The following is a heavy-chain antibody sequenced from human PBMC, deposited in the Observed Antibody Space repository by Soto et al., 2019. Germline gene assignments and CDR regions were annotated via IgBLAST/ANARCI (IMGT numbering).Heavy chain of an antibody. D-gene: IGHD6-13*01. CDR1: GGPIGSYY. CDR2: VYYSDST. CDR3: ARTEASSWSSFYYGMDV. J-gene: IGHJ6*02. Sequence: SETLSLTCTVSGGPIGSYYWSWIRQSPGKGLEWIGCVYYSDSTNYNPSLKSRVTISLDRSKNQFSLRLSSVTAADTAVYYCARTEASSWSSFYYGMDVWGQGTAVTVSS. V-gene: IGHV4-59*01.